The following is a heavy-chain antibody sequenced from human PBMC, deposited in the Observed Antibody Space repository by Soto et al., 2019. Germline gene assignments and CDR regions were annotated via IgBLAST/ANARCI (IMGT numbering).Heavy chain of an antibody. J-gene: IGHJ6*02. CDR2: INGNINYI. Sequence: EVQLVESGGGLVKPGGSLILSCEASNFTFIVYTMNWVLHAPGKVLDWVASINGNINYIYYADSLKGRFTISRDNAKNSRSLQRNSLRAEDTAVYFCASEQEHMVIQPYDCMDVWCHGTTLTVS. CDR1: NFTFIVYT. CDR3: ASEQEHMVIQPYDCMDV. D-gene: IGHD3-22*01. V-gene: IGHV3-21*01.